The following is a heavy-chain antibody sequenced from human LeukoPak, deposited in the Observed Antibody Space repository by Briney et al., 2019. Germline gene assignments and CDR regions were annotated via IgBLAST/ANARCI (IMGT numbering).Heavy chain of an antibody. CDR3: ARDLDIVVVPVVSRHYGLDV. V-gene: IGHV1-18*01. Sequence: ASVKVSCKASGYIYTNYGISWVRQAPGQGLEWMGWISAYNGNTNYVQKFQGRVTMTTDTSTTTAYMELRSLRSDDTAVYHCARDLDIVVVPVVSRHYGLDVWGQGTTVTVSS. CDR2: ISAYNGNT. CDR1: GYIYTNYG. J-gene: IGHJ6*02. D-gene: IGHD2-2*01.